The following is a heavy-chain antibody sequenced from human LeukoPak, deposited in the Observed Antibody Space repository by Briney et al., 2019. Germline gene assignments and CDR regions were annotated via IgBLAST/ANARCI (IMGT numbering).Heavy chain of an antibody. CDR3: AGAYLVGGVAFDI. V-gene: IGHV1-2*04. CDR1: GYTFTGYY. Sequence: ASVKVSCKASGYTFTGYYMHWVRQAPGQGLEWMGWINPNSGGTNYAQKFQGWVTMTRDTSISTAYMELSRLRSDDTAVYYCAGAYLVGGVAFDIWGQGTMVTVSS. D-gene: IGHD3-16*01. J-gene: IGHJ3*02. CDR2: INPNSGGT.